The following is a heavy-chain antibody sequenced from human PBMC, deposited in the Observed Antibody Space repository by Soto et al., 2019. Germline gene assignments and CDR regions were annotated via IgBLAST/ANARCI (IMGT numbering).Heavy chain of an antibody. CDR3: ARDVGDSSGATFDY. J-gene: IGHJ4*01. D-gene: IGHD5-18*01. Sequence: QVQLQESGPGLVKPSETLSLTCTVSGGSITSYYWNWILRPAGKGLEWIGRTFNRGSTNYNPSLRSRVTMSLDTSKIQFSLTLTSVTAADTAVYYCARDVGDSSGATFDYWGHGILVTVSS. CDR2: TFNRGST. CDR1: GGSITSYY. V-gene: IGHV4-4*07.